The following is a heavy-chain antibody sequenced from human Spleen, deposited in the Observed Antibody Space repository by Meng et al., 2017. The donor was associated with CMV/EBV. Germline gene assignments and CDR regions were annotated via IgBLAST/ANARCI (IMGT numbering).Heavy chain of an antibody. CDR3: ARRDAWSGWYERIMFAFDI. V-gene: IGHV5-51*01. J-gene: IGHJ3*02. D-gene: IGHD6-19*01. Sequence: FANYWIGWVRQMPGKGLEWMGIIYPGDSQTRYSPSFQGQVTISADKSSSIAYLQWSSLKASDTAMYYCARRDAWSGWYERIMFAFDIWGQGTMVTVSS. CDR2: IYPGDSQT. CDR1: FANYW.